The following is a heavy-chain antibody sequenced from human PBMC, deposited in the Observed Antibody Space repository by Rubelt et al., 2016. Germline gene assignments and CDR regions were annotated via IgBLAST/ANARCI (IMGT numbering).Heavy chain of an antibody. CDR3: ASPPYDILTGYDYYYGMDV. CDR1: GGTFSSYA. J-gene: IGHJ6*02. Sequence: QVQLVQSGAEVKKPGSSVKVSCKASGGTFSSYAISWVRQAPGQGLEWMGGIIPIFGTANFAQKFQGRVTLTADKSTSKAYMELSSLRSEDTAVYYCASPPYDILTGYDYYYGMDVWGQGTTVTVSS. CDR2: IIPIFGTA. D-gene: IGHD3-9*01. V-gene: IGHV1-69*06.